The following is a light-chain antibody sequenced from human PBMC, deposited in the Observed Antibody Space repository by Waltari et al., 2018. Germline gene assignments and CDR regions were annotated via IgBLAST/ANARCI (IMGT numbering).Light chain of an antibody. V-gene: IGKV3-15*01. CDR1: QSVGSN. J-gene: IGKJ1*01. CDR3: QQYYVNPPT. Sequence: EMVMTQSPATLSVSPGERATLSCRASQSVGSNVAWYQQKPGQAPRLLIYGASTRATVIPARFSGSGSGTEFTLTISSLQAEDVAVYYCQQYYVNPPTFGQGTKVEIK. CDR2: GAS.